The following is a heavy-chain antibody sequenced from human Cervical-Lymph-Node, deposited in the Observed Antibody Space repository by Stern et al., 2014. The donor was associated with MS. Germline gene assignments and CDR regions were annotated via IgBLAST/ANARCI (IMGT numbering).Heavy chain of an antibody. Sequence: QVQLVQSGAEVRKPGASVKVSCKASGYTFPTYDIKWVRLATGHGLEYMGCMNLNSGNTGYAQKFQGRATMTRDTSTKTAYMELSNLRAEDTAVYYCACSTNYNDYYYGIDVWGQGTTVTVSS. V-gene: IGHV1-8*01. J-gene: IGHJ6*02. CDR1: GYTFPTYD. D-gene: IGHD2-2*01. CDR2: MNLNSGNT. CDR3: ACSTNYNDYYYGIDV.